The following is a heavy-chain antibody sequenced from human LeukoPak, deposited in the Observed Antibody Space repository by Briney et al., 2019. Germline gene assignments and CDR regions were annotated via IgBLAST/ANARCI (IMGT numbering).Heavy chain of an antibody. CDR2: ISYSGTT. Sequence: NPSETPSLTCTVSGGSISSTSYYWGWIRQPPGKGLEWIGSISYSGTTYYNPSLKSRVTISVDTSKNQFSLKLSSVTAADTAVYYCARRDSGSYYLAYYYYMDVWGKGTTVTISS. CDR1: GGSISSTSYY. D-gene: IGHD3-10*01. V-gene: IGHV4-39*07. J-gene: IGHJ6*03. CDR3: ARRDSGSYYLAYYYYMDV.